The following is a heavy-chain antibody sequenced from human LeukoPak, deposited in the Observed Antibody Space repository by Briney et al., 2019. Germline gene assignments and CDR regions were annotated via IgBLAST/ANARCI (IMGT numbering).Heavy chain of an antibody. D-gene: IGHD6-19*01. CDR2: ISSSSSYI. J-gene: IGHJ4*02. CDR3: AKDGAVAIFDY. CDR1: GFTFSSYA. Sequence: SCAASGFTFSSYAMHWVRQAPGKGLEWVSSISSSSSYIYYADSVKGRFTISRDNAKNSLYLQMNSLRAEDTAVYYCAKDGAVAIFDYWGQGTLVTVSS. V-gene: IGHV3-21*04.